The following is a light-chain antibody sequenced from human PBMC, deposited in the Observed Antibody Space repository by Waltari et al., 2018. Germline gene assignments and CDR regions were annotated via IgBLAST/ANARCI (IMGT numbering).Light chain of an antibody. Sequence: QSALTQPPSASGSPGQSVTISCTGASSDIGAYSYVSWYQHYPGNAPKLIIYDVDKRPSGFLDLFSGAKSGDRASLTVSGLQTEEEADYYCSSYAGSNNLGIFGGGTKLTVL. J-gene: IGLJ2*01. V-gene: IGLV2-8*01. CDR2: DVD. CDR1: SSDIGAYSY. CDR3: SSYAGSNNLGI.